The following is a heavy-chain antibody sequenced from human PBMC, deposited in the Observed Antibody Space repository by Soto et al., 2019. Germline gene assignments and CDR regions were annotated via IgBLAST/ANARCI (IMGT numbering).Heavy chain of an antibody. J-gene: IGHJ4*02. CDR2: INPNSGGT. CDR1: GYTFTGCY. Sequence: ASVKVSCKASGYTFTGCYMHWVRQAPGQGLEWMGWINPNSGGTNYAQKFQGRVTMTRDTSISTAYMELSRLRSDDTAVYYCARDIYEGITMVRGPFDYWGQGTLVTVSS. D-gene: IGHD3-10*01. V-gene: IGHV1-2*02. CDR3: ARDIYEGITMVRGPFDY.